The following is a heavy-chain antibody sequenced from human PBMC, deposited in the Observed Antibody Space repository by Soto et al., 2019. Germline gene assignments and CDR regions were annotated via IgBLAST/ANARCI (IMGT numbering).Heavy chain of an antibody. D-gene: IGHD3-3*01. Sequence: GGSLRLSCTASGFTFGDYAMSWFRQAPGKGLEWVGFIRSKAYGGTTEYAASVKGRFTISRDDSKSIAYLQMNSLKTEDTAVYYCTTFTDFWSANWFDPWGQGTLVTAPQ. V-gene: IGHV3-49*03. J-gene: IGHJ5*02. CDR1: GFTFGDYA. CDR3: TTFTDFWSANWFDP. CDR2: IRSKAYGGTT.